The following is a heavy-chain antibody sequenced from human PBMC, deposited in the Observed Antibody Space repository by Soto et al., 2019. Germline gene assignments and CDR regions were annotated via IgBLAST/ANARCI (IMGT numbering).Heavy chain of an antibody. J-gene: IGHJ4*02. Sequence: SVKVSCKASGGSFRTVPFSWVRQAPGQGLEWMGGITPVFGTANYAQKFQGRVTITADESTTTAYMELNSLRYEDTAIYFCASGKFGTHFFDYWCQGTQVTVSS. D-gene: IGHD3-10*01. CDR2: ITPVFGTA. CDR1: GGSFRTVP. V-gene: IGHV1-69*13. CDR3: ASGKFGTHFFDY.